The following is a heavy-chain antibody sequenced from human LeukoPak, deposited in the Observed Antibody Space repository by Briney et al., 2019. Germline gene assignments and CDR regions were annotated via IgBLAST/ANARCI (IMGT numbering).Heavy chain of an antibody. D-gene: IGHD4-17*01. Sequence: PGGSLRLSRAASGFTLSTYVMHWVRQAPGKGLEWVAYISYDGDNTYYADSVKGRFTISRDNSKNTLYLLVNSLTVEDTAVYYCARGDYEVYWGQGTLVTVSS. CDR1: GFTLSTYV. J-gene: IGHJ4*02. CDR3: ARGDYEVY. CDR2: ISYDGDNT. V-gene: IGHV3-30*01.